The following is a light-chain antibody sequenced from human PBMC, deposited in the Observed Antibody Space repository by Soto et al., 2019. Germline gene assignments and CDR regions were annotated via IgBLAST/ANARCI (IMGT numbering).Light chain of an antibody. CDR2: AAS. Sequence: DIQMTQSPSSLSASVGDRVTITCRASQIISSYLNLYQQKPGKAPKLLSYAASSLQSGVPSRFSGSGAVTDFTLTNISLQPEEFAAYKCQQSYSTHRTFGQGTKVEIK. V-gene: IGKV1-39*01. CDR3: QQSYSTHRT. CDR1: QIISSY. J-gene: IGKJ1*01.